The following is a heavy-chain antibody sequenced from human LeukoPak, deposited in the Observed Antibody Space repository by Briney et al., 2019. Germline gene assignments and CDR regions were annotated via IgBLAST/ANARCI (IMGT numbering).Heavy chain of an antibody. CDR3: ARDPETTTDFGLDV. D-gene: IGHD4-17*01. CDR1: GFSFSDSW. CDR2: IYTGGDT. V-gene: IGHV3-66*01. Sequence: GGSLRLSCAASGFSFSDSWMTWVRQPPGKGLQCLSFIYTGGDTYYADSMKGRFAISRDDSKNTVYLQMNSLRAEDTAVYYCARDPETTTDFGLDVWGQGTTVTVS. J-gene: IGHJ6*02.